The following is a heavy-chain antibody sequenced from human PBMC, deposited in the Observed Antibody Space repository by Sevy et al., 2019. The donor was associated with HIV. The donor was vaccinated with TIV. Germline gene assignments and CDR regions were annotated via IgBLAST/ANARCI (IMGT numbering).Heavy chain of an antibody. J-gene: IGHJ4*02. D-gene: IGHD1-1*01. V-gene: IGHV3-30*02. CDR1: GFTFSSYG. Sequence: SLSCAASGFTFSSYGMHWVRQAPGKGLEWVAFIVYDGSNKYYTDSVKGRFTISRDNSKNTLYLQMNTLRAEDTAIYYCAKSSTTGTTGVDYWGQGTLVTVSS. CDR3: AKSSTTGTTGVDY. CDR2: IVYDGSNK.